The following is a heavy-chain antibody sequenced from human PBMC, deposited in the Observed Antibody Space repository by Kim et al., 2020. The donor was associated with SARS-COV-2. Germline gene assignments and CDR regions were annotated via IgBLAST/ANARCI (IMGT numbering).Heavy chain of an antibody. CDR1: GFTFSSYS. J-gene: IGHJ4*02. D-gene: IGHD2-2*01. V-gene: IGHV3-21*01. CDR2: ISSSSSYI. Sequence: GGSLRLSCAASGFTFSSYSMNWVRQAPGKGLEWVSSISSSSSYIYYADSVKGRFTISRDNAKNSLYLQMNSLRAEDTAVYYCAREYCSSTSCYVDYWGQGTLVTVSS. CDR3: AREYCSSTSCYVDY.